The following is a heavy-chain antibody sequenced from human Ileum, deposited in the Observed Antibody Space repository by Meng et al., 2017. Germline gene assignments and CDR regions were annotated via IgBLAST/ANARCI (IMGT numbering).Heavy chain of an antibody. D-gene: IGHD3-22*01. J-gene: IGHJ4*02. CDR3: ARDLGGYYDSSGYYAGYYFDY. V-gene: IGHV1-2*06. CDR2: INPNSGGT. Sequence: QVQLVQSGAEVKKPGASVKVSCKASGYTVTGYYMHWVRQAPGQGLEWMGRINPNSGGTNYEQKFQGRVTMTRDTSISTAYMELSRLRSDDTAVYYCARDLGGYYDSSGYYAGYYFDYWGQGTLVTVSS. CDR1: GYTVTGYY.